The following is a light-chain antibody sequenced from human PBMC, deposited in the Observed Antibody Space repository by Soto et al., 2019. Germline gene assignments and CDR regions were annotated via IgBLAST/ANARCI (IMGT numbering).Light chain of an antibody. Sequence: IVLTQSPGTLSLSPLEIATLSCMASQSVSSIYLAWYQQRPGQAPRLLIYGASSRATGIPDRFSGSGSATDFTLTISRLEPEDFAVYYCQQYGTSPPLTFGGGTKVDIK. J-gene: IGKJ4*01. V-gene: IGKV3-20*01. CDR1: QSVSSIY. CDR2: GAS. CDR3: QQYGTSPPLT.